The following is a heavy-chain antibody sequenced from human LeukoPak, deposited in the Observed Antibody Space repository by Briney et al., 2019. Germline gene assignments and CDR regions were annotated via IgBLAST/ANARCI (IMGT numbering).Heavy chain of an antibody. J-gene: IGHJ4*02. V-gene: IGHV3-30*03. CDR2: IPYDGRNE. D-gene: IGHD3-10*01. CDR3: VRGTYGSGNSYLVDYFDY. Sequence: PWGALRLSCAASGFTFSSYSMNWVRQAPGKGLEWLAVIPYDGRNEYYADSVRGRFTISRDNSKNTLYLQINSLRPADTAVYYCVRGTYGSGNSYLVDYFDYWGQGTLVTVSS. CDR1: GFTFSSYS.